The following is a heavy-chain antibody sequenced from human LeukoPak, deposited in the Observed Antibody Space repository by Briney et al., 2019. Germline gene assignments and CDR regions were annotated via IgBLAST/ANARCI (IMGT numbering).Heavy chain of an antibody. V-gene: IGHV1-18*01. J-gene: IGHJ3*02. CDR3: ARGGRWELPRPYAFDI. CDR2: ISTYNGHT. CDR1: GYTFTSNG. Sequence: GESLKVSCKASGYTFTSNGISWVRQAPGQGLEWMGWISTYNGHTNYAQKVQGRVTMTADTSTSTAYMELRSLRSDDTAVYYCARGGRWELPRPYAFDIWGQGTMVTVSS. D-gene: IGHD1-26*01.